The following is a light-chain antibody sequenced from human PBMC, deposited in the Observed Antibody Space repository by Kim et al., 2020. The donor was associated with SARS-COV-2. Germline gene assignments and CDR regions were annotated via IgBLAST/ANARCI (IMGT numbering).Light chain of an antibody. J-gene: IGLJ1*01. CDR2: GNS. CDR1: GCETGVCEN. CDR3: QCYDSSLSGYV. V-gene: IGLV1-40*01. Sequence: GVPIASTGGGCETGVCENEHVHRHRPGTASTLVIYGNSNRPAGVPDRVSGSEAGPAASLAFTGLQAEEEADYYCQCYDSSLSGYVFGTGTKVTVL.